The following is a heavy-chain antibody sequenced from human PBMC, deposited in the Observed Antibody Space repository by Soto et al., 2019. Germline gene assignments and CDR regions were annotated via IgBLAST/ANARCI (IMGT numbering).Heavy chain of an antibody. V-gene: IGHV3-23*01. D-gene: IGHD3-16*01. Sequence: GGSLRLSCVASGFIFSDYAMTWVRQAPGKGLQWVATISASGGNIEYADSLEGRFTISRDNSKNSVYLQLSGLTADDTAVHYCAKVAGGLGYFDLWGRGTLVTVSS. CDR1: GFIFSDYA. CDR2: ISASGGNI. J-gene: IGHJ2*01. CDR3: AKVAGGLGYFDL.